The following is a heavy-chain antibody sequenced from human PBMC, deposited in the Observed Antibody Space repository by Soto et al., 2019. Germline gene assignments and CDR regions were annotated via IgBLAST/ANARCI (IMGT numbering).Heavy chain of an antibody. CDR1: GGSVSTGSYD. CDR3: ARDGHGMDV. Sequence: SETLSLTCPFSGGSVSTGSYDLSWIRQPPGKGLEWIGKIFFTGSAHYNPSLRNRVTMSVDTSKDQFSLTLTSVTAADTAVYYCARDGHGMDVWGQGNTVTVSS. V-gene: IGHV4-61*01. J-gene: IGHJ6*02. CDR2: IFFTGSA.